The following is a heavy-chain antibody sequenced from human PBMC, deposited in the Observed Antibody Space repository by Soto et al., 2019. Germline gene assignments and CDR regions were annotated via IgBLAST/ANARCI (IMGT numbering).Heavy chain of an antibody. D-gene: IGHD5-18*01. CDR3: ARDRGTAIPPGYYDYYDEV. V-gene: IGHV1-69*04. J-gene: IGHJ6*03. Sequence: SVKVSCKASGGTFSSYTISWVRQAPGQGLELMGRIIPILGIANYAQKFQGRVTITADKSTSTAYMELSSLRSEDTAVYYCARDRGTAIPPGYYDYYDEVWGKGTTVTVPS. CDR1: GGTFSSYT. CDR2: IIPILGIA.